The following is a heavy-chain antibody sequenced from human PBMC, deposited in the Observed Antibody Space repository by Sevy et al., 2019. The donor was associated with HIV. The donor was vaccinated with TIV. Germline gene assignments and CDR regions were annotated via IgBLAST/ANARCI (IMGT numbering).Heavy chain of an antibody. CDR1: GFTFSSYA. J-gene: IGHJ6*02. D-gene: IGHD6-13*01. Sequence: GGSLRLSCAASGFTFSSYAMNWVRQAPGKGLEWVSSISSSSSHIYAADSLKGRFTISRDNAMNSLFLQMNSLRAEDTAIYYCARVAADDPDFYYYGMDVWGQGTTVTVSS. CDR3: ARVAADDPDFYYYGMDV. CDR2: ISSSSSHI. V-gene: IGHV3-21*01.